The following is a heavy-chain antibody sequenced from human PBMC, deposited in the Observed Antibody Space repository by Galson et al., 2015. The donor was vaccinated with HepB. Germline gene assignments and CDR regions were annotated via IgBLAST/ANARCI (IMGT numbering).Heavy chain of an antibody. J-gene: IGHJ5*02. V-gene: IGHV3-48*01. D-gene: IGHD3-3*01. CDR1: GFTFSSYS. CDR3: ARDQGHYDFWSGYSPINWFDP. Sequence: SLRLSCAASGFTFSSYSMNWVRQAPGKGLEWVSYISSSSSTIYYADSVKGRFTISRDNAKNSLYLQMNSLRAEDTAVYYCARDQGHYDFWSGYSPINWFDPWGQGTLVTVSS. CDR2: ISSSSSTI.